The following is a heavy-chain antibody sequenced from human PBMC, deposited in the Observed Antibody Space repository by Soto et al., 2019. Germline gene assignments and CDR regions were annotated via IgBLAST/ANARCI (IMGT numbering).Heavy chain of an antibody. CDR1: GYSFTSYW. J-gene: IGHJ6*02. CDR2: IDPSDSYT. V-gene: IGHV5-10-1*01. Sequence: GESLKISCKGSGYSFTSYWISWVRQMPGKGLEWMGRIDPSDSYTNYSPSFQGHVTISADKSISTAYLQWSSLKASDTAMYYCARDIVVVPAALDYYYYYGMDVWGQGTTVTVSS. CDR3: ARDIVVVPAALDYYYYYGMDV. D-gene: IGHD2-2*01.